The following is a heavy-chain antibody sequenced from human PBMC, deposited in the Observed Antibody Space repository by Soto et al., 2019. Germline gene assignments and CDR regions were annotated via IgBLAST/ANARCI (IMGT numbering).Heavy chain of an antibody. Sequence: GESLKISCKGSGYSFTSYWIGWVRQMPGKGLEWMGIIYPGDSDTRYSPSFQGQVTISADKSISTAYLQWSSLKASDTAMYYCARQTRRSNYYYYYMGVWGKGTTVTVSS. CDR3: ARQTRRSNYYYYYMGV. CDR1: GYSFTSYW. J-gene: IGHJ6*03. CDR2: IYPGDSDT. D-gene: IGHD4-17*01. V-gene: IGHV5-51*01.